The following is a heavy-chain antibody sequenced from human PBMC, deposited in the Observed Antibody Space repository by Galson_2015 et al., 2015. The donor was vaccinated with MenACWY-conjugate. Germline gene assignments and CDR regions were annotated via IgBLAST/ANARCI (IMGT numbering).Heavy chain of an antibody. CDR3: ARDPFNGALDY. CDR1: GFTFSGSW. Sequence: SLRLSCAASGFTFSGSWMSWVRQAPGKGLEWVANIKPDGSENYHVDSVKGRFTISRDNAKNSLYLQMNSLRAEDAAVYYCARDPFNGALDYWGQGTLVTVSS. D-gene: IGHD4-17*01. J-gene: IGHJ4*02. CDR2: IKPDGSEN. V-gene: IGHV3-7*03.